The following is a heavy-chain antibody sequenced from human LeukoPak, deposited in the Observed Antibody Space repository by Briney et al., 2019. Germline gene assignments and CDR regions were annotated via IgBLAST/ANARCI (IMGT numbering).Heavy chain of an antibody. D-gene: IGHD2-2*01. CDR3: ASGERRPAAPIYYYGMDV. Sequence: SETLSLTCAVYGGSFSGYYWSWIRQPPGKGLEWIGGINHSGGTNYNPSLKSRVTISVDTSKNQFSLKLSSVTAADTAVYYCASGERRPAAPIYYYGMDVWGQGTTVTVSS. J-gene: IGHJ6*02. CDR2: INHSGGT. CDR1: GGSFSGYY. V-gene: IGHV4-34*01.